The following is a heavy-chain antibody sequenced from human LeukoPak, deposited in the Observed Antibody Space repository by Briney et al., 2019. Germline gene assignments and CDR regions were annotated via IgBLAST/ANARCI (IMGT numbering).Heavy chain of an antibody. V-gene: IGHV4-34*01. CDR1: RGSFTEYH. CDR3: ARERSVEVSARQTVAFDM. J-gene: IGHJ3*02. Sequence: PSETLSLTCALYRGSFTEYHWSWIRPPPGRRLAWIGEVNYTECTHYNQSLTRRVTISIDMSERQFSVRPTSGPAAETVVYYCARERSVEVSARQTVAFDMWAQGTMVIVSS. CDR2: VNYTECT. D-gene: IGHD5/OR15-5a*01.